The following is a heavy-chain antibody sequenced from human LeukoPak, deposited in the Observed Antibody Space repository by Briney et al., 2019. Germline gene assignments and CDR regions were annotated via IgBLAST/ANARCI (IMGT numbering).Heavy chain of an antibody. Sequence: EASVKVSCKASGGTFSSYAISWVRQAPGQGLEWMGRIIPIFGIANYAQKFQGRVTITADKSTSTAYMELSSLRSEDTAVYYCARIIVGATSDFDYWGQGTLVTVSS. D-gene: IGHD1-26*01. J-gene: IGHJ4*02. V-gene: IGHV1-69*04. CDR1: GGTFSSYA. CDR2: IIPIFGIA. CDR3: ARIIVGATSDFDY.